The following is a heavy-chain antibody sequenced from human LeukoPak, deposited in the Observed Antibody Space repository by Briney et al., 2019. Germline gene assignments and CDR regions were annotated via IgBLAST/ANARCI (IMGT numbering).Heavy chain of an antibody. J-gene: IGHJ4*02. Sequence: GASVKVSCKASGYTFTSYDINWVRQATGQGLEWMGWMNPNSGNTGYAQKFQGRVTITRNTSISTAYMELSSLRSEDTAVYYCARGLYDFLSGYSPFDCWGQGTLVTVSS. D-gene: IGHD3-3*01. V-gene: IGHV1-8*03. CDR3: ARGLYDFLSGYSPFDC. CDR2: MNPNSGNT. CDR1: GYTFTSYD.